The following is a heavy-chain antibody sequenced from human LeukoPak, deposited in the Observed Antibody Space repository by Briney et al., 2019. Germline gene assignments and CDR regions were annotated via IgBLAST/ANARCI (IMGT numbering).Heavy chain of an antibody. V-gene: IGHV3-33*01. Sequence: PGGSLRLSCAASGFTFSSHGMHWVRQAPGKGLEWVALIWYDGSNKYYVDSVKGRFTISRDNSKNMVYLQMNGLRAEDTATYYCARWGDGKRFDYWGQGALVTVSS. J-gene: IGHJ4*02. CDR2: IWYDGSNK. CDR1: GFTFSSHG. D-gene: IGHD2-21*02. CDR3: ARWGDGKRFDY.